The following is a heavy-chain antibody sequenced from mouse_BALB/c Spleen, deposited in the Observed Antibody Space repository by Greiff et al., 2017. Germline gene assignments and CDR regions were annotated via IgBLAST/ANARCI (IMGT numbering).Heavy chain of an antibody. CDR3: ARGVYYYGSSDVYYAMDY. CDR2: INPYNDGT. Sequence: VQLQQSGPELVKPGASVKISCKASGYTFTNYNMHWVKQSHGKSFEWIGYINPYNDGTKYNEKFKGKATLTSYKSSSTAYMELSSLTSEDSAVYYCARGVYYYGSSDVYYAMDYWGQGTSVTVSS. D-gene: IGHD1-1*01. V-gene: IGHV1S29*02. J-gene: IGHJ4*01. CDR1: GYTFTNYN.